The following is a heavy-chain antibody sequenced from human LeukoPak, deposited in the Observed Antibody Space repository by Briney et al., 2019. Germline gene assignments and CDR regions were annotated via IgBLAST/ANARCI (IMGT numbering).Heavy chain of an antibody. CDR1: GFTFNSFW. V-gene: IGHV3-74*01. CDR3: VREPYYDVLTGYYTGGYYFDY. D-gene: IGHD3-9*01. J-gene: IGHJ4*02. CDR2: IDSIGTTT. Sequence: PGGSLRLSCAASGFTFNSFWMHWVRHAPGKGLVWVSRIDSIGTTTRYSDSVKGRFTISRDNAKNTLYLQMNSLRAEDTAVYYCVREPYYDVLTGYYTGGYYFDYWGQGTLVTVAS.